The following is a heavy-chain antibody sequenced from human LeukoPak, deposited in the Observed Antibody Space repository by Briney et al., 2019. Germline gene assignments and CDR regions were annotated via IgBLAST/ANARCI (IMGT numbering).Heavy chain of an antibody. J-gene: IGHJ4*02. CDR3: ARNVAGASYYDSSGYYFDY. V-gene: IGHV4-34*01. Sequence: SSETLSLTCAVYGGSFSGYYWSWIRQPPGKGLEWIGEINHSGSTNYNPSLKSRVTTSVDTSKNQFSLKLSSVTAADTAVYYCARNVAGASYYDSSGYYFDYWGQGTLVTVSS. D-gene: IGHD3-22*01. CDR1: GGSFSGYY. CDR2: INHSGST.